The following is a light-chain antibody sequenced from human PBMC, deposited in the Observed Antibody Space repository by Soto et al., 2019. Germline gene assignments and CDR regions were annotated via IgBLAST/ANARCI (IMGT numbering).Light chain of an antibody. CDR2: GAS. CDR3: QQYNNWPPFT. J-gene: IGKJ3*01. V-gene: IGKV3-15*01. CDR1: QSVSSS. Sequence: EIGMTQSPATLSVSPGERVTLSCRASQSVSSSLAWYQQKPGQAPRLLIYGASTMATGIPARFSGSGSGTAFTLTISSLQYEDVAVYYCQQYNNWPPFTFGHGTKVDIK.